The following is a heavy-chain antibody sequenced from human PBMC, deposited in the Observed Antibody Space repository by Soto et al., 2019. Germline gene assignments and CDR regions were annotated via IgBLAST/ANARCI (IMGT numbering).Heavy chain of an antibody. CDR2: ISRSGSI. V-gene: IGHV4-30-4*01. CDR3: ATGNDYVYFYDS. D-gene: IGHD4-17*01. Sequence: QVQLQESGPGLAKPSQTLSLICTVSGGSLTAGDYYWSWIRQSPGGGLEWIGYISRSGSIFYNPSLKSRITISLDTSKKQFSLNVNSLTAADTAVYYCATGNDYVYFYDSWGQGTLVTVSS. J-gene: IGHJ4*02. CDR1: GGSLTAGDYY.